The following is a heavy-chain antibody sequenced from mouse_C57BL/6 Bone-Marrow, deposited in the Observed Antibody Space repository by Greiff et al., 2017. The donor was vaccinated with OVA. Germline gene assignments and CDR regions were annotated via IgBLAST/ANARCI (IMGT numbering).Heavy chain of an antibody. CDR2: INPSTGGT. J-gene: IGHJ1*03. D-gene: IGHD4-1*01. CDR1: GYSFTGYY. V-gene: IGHV1-42*01. CDR3: ARGNWDCWYFDV. Sequence: EVQLQESGPELVKPGASVKISCKASGYSFTGYYMNWVKQSPEKSLEWIGEINPSTGGTTYNQKFKAKATLTVDKSSSTAYMQLKSLTSEDSAVYYCARGNWDCWYFDVWGTGTTVTVSS.